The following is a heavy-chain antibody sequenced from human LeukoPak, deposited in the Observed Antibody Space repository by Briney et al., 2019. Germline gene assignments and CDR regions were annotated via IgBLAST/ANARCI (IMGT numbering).Heavy chain of an antibody. Sequence: GSLRLSCAASGFTFSSYAMSWVRQAPGKGLEWVSAISGSGGSTYYADSVKGRFTISRDNSKNTLYLQMNSLRAEDTAVYYCAKDTLYSYYFDYWGQGTLVTVSS. CDR2: ISGSGGST. D-gene: IGHD2-21*01. CDR1: GFTFSSYA. CDR3: AKDTLYSYYFDY. V-gene: IGHV3-23*01. J-gene: IGHJ4*02.